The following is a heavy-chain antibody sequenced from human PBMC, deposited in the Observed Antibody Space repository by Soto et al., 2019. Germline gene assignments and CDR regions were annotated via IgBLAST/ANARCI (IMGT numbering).Heavy chain of an antibody. J-gene: IGHJ5*02. V-gene: IGHV1-69*13. CDR3: ARDLEPAYDFWSGYHNWFDP. D-gene: IGHD3-3*01. CDR2: IIPIFGTA. CDR1: GGTFSSYA. Sequence: ASVKVSCKASGGTFSSYAISWVRQAPGQGLEWMGGIIPIFGTANYAQKFQGRVTITADESTSTAYMELSSLRSEDTAVYYCARDLEPAYDFWSGYHNWFDPWGQGTLVTVSS.